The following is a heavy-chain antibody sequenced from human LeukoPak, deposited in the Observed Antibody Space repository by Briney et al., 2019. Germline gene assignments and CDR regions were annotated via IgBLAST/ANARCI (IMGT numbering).Heavy chain of an antibody. V-gene: IGHV4-34*01. D-gene: IGHD2-8*01. J-gene: IGHJ1*01. CDR1: GWTFSDYY. CDR3: ARASKRDCPNGVCRDGYFQH. Sequence: PSETLSLTCAAYGWTFSDYYWSWIRQPPGKGLEGIGEINHSGSTNYNPSLKSRVTISVDTSKKQFSLKLSSVTAADTAVYYCARASKRDCPNGVCRDGYFQHWGQGTLVTVSS. CDR2: INHSGST.